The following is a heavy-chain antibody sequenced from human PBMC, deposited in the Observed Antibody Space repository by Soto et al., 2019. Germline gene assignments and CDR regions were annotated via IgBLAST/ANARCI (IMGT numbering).Heavy chain of an antibody. J-gene: IGHJ4*02. CDR2: ISYDGSNK. CDR1: GFTFSSYG. V-gene: IGHV3-30*18. D-gene: IGHD5-18*01. CDR3: AKGSTAMTYFDY. Sequence: QVQLVESGGGVVQPGRSLRLSCAASGFTFSSYGMHWVRQAPGKGLEWVAVISYDGSNKYYADSVKGRFTISRDNSKNTLYVQRNSLRAEDTAVYYCAKGSTAMTYFDYWGQGTLVTVSS.